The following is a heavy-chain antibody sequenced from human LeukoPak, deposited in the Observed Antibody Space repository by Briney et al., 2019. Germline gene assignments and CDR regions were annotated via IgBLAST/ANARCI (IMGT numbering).Heavy chain of an antibody. CDR3: ARGSSGWADY. CDR1: GFTFSSYA. J-gene: IGHJ4*02. Sequence: AGGSLRLSCAASGFTFSSYAMSWVRQAPGKGLEWVSSLTASGGSTYYADSVKGRFTISRDNSKNTLYLQMNSLRAEDTAVYYCARGSSGWADYWGQGTLVTVSS. V-gene: IGHV3-23*01. D-gene: IGHD6-19*01. CDR2: LTASGGST.